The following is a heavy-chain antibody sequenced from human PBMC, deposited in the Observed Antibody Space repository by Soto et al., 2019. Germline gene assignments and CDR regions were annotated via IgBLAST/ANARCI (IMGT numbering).Heavy chain of an antibody. CDR1: GGSISSYY. CDR3: ARRHGTVALRGVFGY. J-gene: IGHJ4*02. V-gene: IGHV4-59*08. CDR2: IYYSGST. Sequence: PSETLSLTCTVSGGSISSYYWSWIRQPPGKGLEWIGYIYYSGSTNYNPSLKSRVTISVDTSKNQFSLKLSSVTAADTAVYYCARRHGTVALRGVFGYWGQGTLVTVSS. D-gene: IGHD4-17*01.